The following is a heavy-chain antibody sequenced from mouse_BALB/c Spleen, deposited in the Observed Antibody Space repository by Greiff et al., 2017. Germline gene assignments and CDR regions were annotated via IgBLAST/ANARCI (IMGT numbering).Heavy chain of an antibody. CDR1: GFTFSSYY. D-gene: IGHD1-2*01. V-gene: IGHV5-6-2*01. J-gene: IGHJ4*01. Sequence: EVMLVESGGGLVKLGGSLKLSCAASGFTFSSYYMSWVRQTPEKRLELVAAINSNGGSTYYPDTVKGRFTISRDNAKNTLYLQMSSLKSEDTALYYCARRITTATGAMDYWGQGTSVTVSS. CDR3: ARRITTATGAMDY. CDR2: INSNGGST.